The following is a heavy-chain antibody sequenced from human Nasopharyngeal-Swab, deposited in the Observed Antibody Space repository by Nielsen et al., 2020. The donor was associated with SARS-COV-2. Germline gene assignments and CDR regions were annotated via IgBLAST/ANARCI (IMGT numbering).Heavy chain of an antibody. D-gene: IGHD5-18*01. CDR2: ISGSGGST. J-gene: IGHJ4*02. CDR3: AKMAGRGYSYGDFEDYFDY. Sequence: VRQAPGKGLEWGSAISGSGGSTYYADSVKGRFTISRDNSKNTLYLQMNSLRAEDTAVYYCAKMAGRGYSYGDFEDYFDYWGQGTLVTVSS. V-gene: IGHV3-23*01.